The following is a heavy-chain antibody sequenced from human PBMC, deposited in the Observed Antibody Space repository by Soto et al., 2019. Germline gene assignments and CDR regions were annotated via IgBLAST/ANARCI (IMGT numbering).Heavy chain of an antibody. CDR3: ARSHYRYFDLVNWFDP. Sequence: ASVKVSCKASGYTFTSYDINWVRQATGQGLEWMGWMNPNSGNTGYAQKFQGRVTMTRNTSISTAYMELSSLRSEDTAVYYCARSHYRYFDLVNWFDPWGQGTLVTVSS. D-gene: IGHD3-9*01. CDR1: GYTFTSYD. V-gene: IGHV1-8*01. J-gene: IGHJ5*02. CDR2: MNPNSGNT.